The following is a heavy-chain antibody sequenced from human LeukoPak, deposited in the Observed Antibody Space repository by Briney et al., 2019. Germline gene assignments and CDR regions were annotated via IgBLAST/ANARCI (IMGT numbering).Heavy chain of an antibody. J-gene: IGHJ4*02. V-gene: IGHV4-34*01. D-gene: IGHD6-6*01. Sequence: SETLSLTCAVYGGSFSGYYWSWIRQPPGKGLEWIGEINHSGSANYNPSLKSRVTISVDTSKNQFSLKLSSVTAADTAVYYCARGPFVRPRGNFDYWGQGTLVTVSS. CDR2: INHSGSA. CDR1: GGSFSGYY. CDR3: ARGPFVRPRGNFDY.